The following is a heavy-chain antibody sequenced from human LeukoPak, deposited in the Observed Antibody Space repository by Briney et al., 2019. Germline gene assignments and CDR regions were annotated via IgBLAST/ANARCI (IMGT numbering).Heavy chain of an antibody. CDR3: ARRTRDGYNSYYGMDV. D-gene: IGHD5-24*01. Sequence: SETLSLTCTVSGGSISSYYWSWIRQPPGKGLEWIGYIYYSGSTNYNPSLKSRVTISVDTSKNQFSLKLSSATAADTAVYYCARRTRDGYNSYYGMDVWGQGTTVTVFS. CDR2: IYYSGST. CDR1: GGSISSYY. V-gene: IGHV4-59*08. J-gene: IGHJ6*02.